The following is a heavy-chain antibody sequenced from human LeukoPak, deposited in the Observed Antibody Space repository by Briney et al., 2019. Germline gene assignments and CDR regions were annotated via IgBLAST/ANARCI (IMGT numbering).Heavy chain of an antibody. CDR3: ARESGTAVRGFYYYYMDV. CDR2: ISYDVSNK. Sequence: PGGSLRLSCAASGFTFSDYAMHWVRQAPGKGLEWVAVISYDVSNKYYADSVKGRFTISRDNSKNTLYLQMNSLRAEDTAVYYCARESGTAVRGFYYYYMDVWGKGTTVTVSS. D-gene: IGHD3-10*01. J-gene: IGHJ6*03. V-gene: IGHV3-30-3*01. CDR1: GFTFSDYA.